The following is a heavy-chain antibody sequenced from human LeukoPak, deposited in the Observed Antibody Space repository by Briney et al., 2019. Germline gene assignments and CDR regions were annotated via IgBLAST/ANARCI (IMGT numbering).Heavy chain of an antibody. J-gene: IGHJ4*02. CDR1: GYSFATYW. Sequence: PGESLKISCKGSGYSFATYWIGWVRQMPGKGLEWLGIIYPGDSDTRYSPSFQGQVTISADKSISTAFLRWSSLKASDTAMYYCARLSSGWYPGFDFDYWGQGTLVTVSS. CDR2: IYPGDSDT. CDR3: ARLSSGWYPGFDFDY. V-gene: IGHV5-51*01. D-gene: IGHD6-19*01.